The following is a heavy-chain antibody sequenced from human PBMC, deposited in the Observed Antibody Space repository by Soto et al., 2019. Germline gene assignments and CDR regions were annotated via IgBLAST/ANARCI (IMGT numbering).Heavy chain of an antibody. V-gene: IGHV1-8*01. CDR2: MNPNSGNT. Sequence: ASVKVSCKASGYTFTSYDINWVRQATGQGLEWMGWMNPNSGNTGYAQKFQGRVTMTRNTSISTAYMELSSLRSEDTAVYYCARSTDYHDSSGYEYWYFDLWGRGTLVTVSS. J-gene: IGHJ2*01. CDR1: GYTFTSYD. CDR3: ARSTDYHDSSGYEYWYFDL. D-gene: IGHD3-22*01.